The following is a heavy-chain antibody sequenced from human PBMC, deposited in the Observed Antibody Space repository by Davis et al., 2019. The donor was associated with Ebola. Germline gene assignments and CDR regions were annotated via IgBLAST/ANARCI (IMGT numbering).Heavy chain of an antibody. D-gene: IGHD5-12*01. V-gene: IGHV3-30*03. CDR3: ARGYEYNWFDP. Sequence: GESLKISCAASGFTFSSYGMHWVRQAPGKGLEWVAVISYDGSNKYYADSVKGRFTISRDNSKNTLYLQMNSLRAEDTAVYYCARGYEYNWFDPWGQGTLVTVSS. J-gene: IGHJ5*02. CDR1: GFTFSSYG. CDR2: ISYDGSNK.